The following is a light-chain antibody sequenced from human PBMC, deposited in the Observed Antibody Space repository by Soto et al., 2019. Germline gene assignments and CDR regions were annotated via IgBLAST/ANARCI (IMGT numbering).Light chain of an antibody. CDR3: RTCDSGLSAGV. CDR2: ENN. V-gene: IGLV1-51*02. CDR1: DSNIGNDH. J-gene: IGLJ3*02. Sequence: QSVLTQPPSVSAAPGQKVTISCSGSDSNIGNDHVSWYQQFPGTAPKLLIYENNKRPSGIPDRFSGSKSGTSATLDITGLQTGDEADYYCRTCDSGLSAGVFGGGTKLTVL.